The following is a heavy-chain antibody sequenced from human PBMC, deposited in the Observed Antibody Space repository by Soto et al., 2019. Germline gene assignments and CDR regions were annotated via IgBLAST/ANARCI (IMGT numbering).Heavy chain of an antibody. J-gene: IGHJ4*02. CDR1: GDSVSSNSAT. CDR2: TYYRSKWYY. CDR3: ARDPVTAADYFDY. Sequence: PSQTLSLTCAISGDSVSSNSATWNLIRQSPSRGLEWLGRTYYRSKWYYDYAISVKSRITINPDTSKKQNSLQLNSVTPDDTAVYYCARDPVTAADYFDYWGPGTLVTVSS. V-gene: IGHV6-1*01. D-gene: IGHD6-13*01.